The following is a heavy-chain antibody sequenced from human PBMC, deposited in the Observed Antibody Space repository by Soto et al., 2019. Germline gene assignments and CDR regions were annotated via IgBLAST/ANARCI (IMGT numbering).Heavy chain of an antibody. CDR2: ISGSGGST. V-gene: IGHV3-23*01. D-gene: IGHD3-22*01. J-gene: IGHJ5*02. CDR3: AKVGWYYYDSSGYYYDH. Sequence: PGGSLRLSCAASGFTFSSYAMSWVRQAPGKGLEWVSAISGSGGSTYYADSVKGRFTISRDNSKNTLYLQMNSLRAEDTAVYYCAKVGWYYYDSSGYYYDHWGQGTLVTVSS. CDR1: GFTFSSYA.